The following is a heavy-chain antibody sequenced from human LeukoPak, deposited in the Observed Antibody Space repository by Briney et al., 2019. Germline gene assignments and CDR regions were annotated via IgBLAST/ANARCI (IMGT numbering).Heavy chain of an antibody. J-gene: IGHJ4*02. CDR2: IYYSGST. V-gene: IGHV4-30-4*01. CDR1: GGSISSGDYY. Sequence: SETLSLTCTVSGGSISSGDYYWSWIRQPPGKGLEWIGYIYYSGSTYYNPSLKSRVTISVDTSKNQFSLKLSSVTAADTAVYYCARVVRFLEWFDADYWGQGTLVTVSS. CDR3: ARVVRFLEWFDADY. D-gene: IGHD3-3*01.